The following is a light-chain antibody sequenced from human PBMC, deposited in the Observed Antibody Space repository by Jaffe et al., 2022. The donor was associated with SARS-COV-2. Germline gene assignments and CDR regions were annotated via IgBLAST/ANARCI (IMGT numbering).Light chain of an antibody. CDR3: QHRSSWPLT. CDR1: QSVSSY. J-gene: IGKJ3*01. V-gene: IGKV3-11*01. CDR2: DAF. Sequence: EIVLTQSPATLSLSPGERATLSCRASQSVSSYLAWYQQKPGQAPRLLIYDAFNRATGIPARFSGSGSGTDFTLTISSLEPEDFAVYYCQHRSSWPLTFGPGTTVDIK.